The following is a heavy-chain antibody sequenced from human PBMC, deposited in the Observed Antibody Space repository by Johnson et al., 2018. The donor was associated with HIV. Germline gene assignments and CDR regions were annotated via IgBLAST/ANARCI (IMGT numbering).Heavy chain of an antibody. D-gene: IGHD4-23*01. V-gene: IGHV3-30-3*02. Sequence: QVQLVESGGDVVRPGGSLRLSCAASGFTFRSYAIHWVRQAPGKGLEWVALTSYDGSNKYYADSVKGRFTISRDNSKNTLYLQMNSLRAEDTAVYYCAKPEGKPGYGGILDAFDIWGQGTMVTVSS. CDR3: AKPEGKPGYGGILDAFDI. CDR1: GFTFRSYA. J-gene: IGHJ3*02. CDR2: TSYDGSNK.